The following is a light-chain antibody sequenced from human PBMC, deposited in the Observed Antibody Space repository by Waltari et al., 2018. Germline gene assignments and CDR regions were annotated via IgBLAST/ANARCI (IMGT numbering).Light chain of an antibody. CDR2: DAS. J-gene: IGKJ1*01. Sequence: EIVLTQSPATLSLSPGYRATLACSASQSVGRTLAWYQQRPGQAPRLLIYDASSRATGIPDSVSGSGSGTDFSLTISRLEPEDFAVYYWHKYGTRPATFGQGTKVEVK. CDR3: HKYGTRPAT. V-gene: IGKV3-20*01. CDR1: QSVGRT.